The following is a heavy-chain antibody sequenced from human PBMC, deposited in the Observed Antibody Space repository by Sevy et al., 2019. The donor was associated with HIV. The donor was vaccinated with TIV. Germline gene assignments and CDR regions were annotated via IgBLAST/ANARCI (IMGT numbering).Heavy chain of an antibody. CDR2: INSDGSST. D-gene: IGHD4-17*01. J-gene: IGHJ3*02. V-gene: IGHV3-74*01. CDR1: GFTFSSYW. CDR3: ANTVSMTDAFDI. Sequence: GGCLRLSCAASGFTFSSYWMHWVRQAPGKGLVWVSRINSDGSSTSYADSVKGRFTISRDNAKNTLYLQMNSLRAEDTAVYYCANTVSMTDAFDIWGQGTMVTVSS.